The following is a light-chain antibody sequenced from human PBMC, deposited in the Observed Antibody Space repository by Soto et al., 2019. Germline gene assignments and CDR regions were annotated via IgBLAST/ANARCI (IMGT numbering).Light chain of an antibody. CDR2: GAS. CDR1: QSVSSSY. V-gene: IGKV3-20*01. CDR3: QQSYSSPPT. Sequence: EIVLTQSPGTLSLSPGERATLSCRASQSVSSSYLAWYQQKPGQAPRLLIYGASSRATGIPDRFSGSGSGIDFTLSISSLQPEDFATYYCQQSYSSPPTFGQGTKVDIK. J-gene: IGKJ1*01.